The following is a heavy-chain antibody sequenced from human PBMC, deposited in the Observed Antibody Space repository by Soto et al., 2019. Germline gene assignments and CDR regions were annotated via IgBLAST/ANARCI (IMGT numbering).Heavy chain of an antibody. Sequence: ASVKVSCKASGYTFSSDVIVWVRQAPGQGLEWMGWISGNNGDTNYAQKLQGRVAMTTDTSTNTAYMELRSLTSDDTAVYYCARVFKQWLPPDYWGQGTLVTVSS. D-gene: IGHD6-19*01. V-gene: IGHV1-18*01. CDR1: GYTFSSDV. J-gene: IGHJ4*02. CDR3: ARVFKQWLPPDY. CDR2: ISGNNGDT.